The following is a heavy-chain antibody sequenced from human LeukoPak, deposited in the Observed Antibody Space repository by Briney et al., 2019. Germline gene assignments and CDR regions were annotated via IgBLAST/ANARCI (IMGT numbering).Heavy chain of an antibody. CDR1: GFTVSSNY. V-gene: IGHV3-53*05. J-gene: IGHJ4*02. CDR3: ARDYSPYYHGSGPDY. CDR2: IYSGGST. Sequence: GGSLRLSCAASGFTVSSNYMSWVRQAPGKGLEWVSVIYSGGSTYYADSMKGRFTLSRDNSKNTLYLQINSLRVEDTAVYYCARDYSPYYHGSGPDYWGQGTLVTVSS. D-gene: IGHD3-10*01.